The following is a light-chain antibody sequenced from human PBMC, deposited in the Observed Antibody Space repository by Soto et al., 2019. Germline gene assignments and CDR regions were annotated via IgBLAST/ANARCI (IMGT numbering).Light chain of an antibody. CDR3: QQYNSYSWT. Sequence: DIQMTQSPSTLSASVGDRVTITCRASQSINSWLAWYQQKPGKAPNLLIYKASSLQSGVPSRFSGSGSGTEFTLTISSLQPDDFATYCCQQYNSYSWTFGRGTKVEIK. V-gene: IGKV1-5*03. J-gene: IGKJ1*01. CDR2: KAS. CDR1: QSINSW.